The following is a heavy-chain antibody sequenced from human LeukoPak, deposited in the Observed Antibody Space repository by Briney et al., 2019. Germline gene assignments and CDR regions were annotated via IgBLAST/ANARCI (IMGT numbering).Heavy chain of an antibody. CDR1: GASISSHY. CDR2: IHYSGST. J-gene: IGHJ6*02. Sequence: SETLSLACSVSGASISSHYWSWIRQPPGKGLEWIGYIHYSGSTNCNPSLKSRVTISVDTSKNQFSLKLSSVTAADTAVYYCASSWMATPYGLDVWGQGTTVTVSS. D-gene: IGHD5-24*01. V-gene: IGHV4-59*08. CDR3: ASSWMATPYGLDV.